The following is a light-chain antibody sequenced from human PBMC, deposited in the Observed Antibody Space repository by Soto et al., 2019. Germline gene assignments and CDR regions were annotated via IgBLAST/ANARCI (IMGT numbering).Light chain of an antibody. V-gene: IGKV3-20*01. CDR1: QSVRSSY. CDR2: GAS. Sequence: EIVLTQSPGTLSLSPGERATLSCRASQSVRSSYLAWYQQKPGQAPRLLIYGASSRTTDFADRFSGSGSGTDFTLTISRMEPEDFAVYYCQQYGSPPLTFGGGTKVEIK. J-gene: IGKJ4*01. CDR3: QQYGSPPLT.